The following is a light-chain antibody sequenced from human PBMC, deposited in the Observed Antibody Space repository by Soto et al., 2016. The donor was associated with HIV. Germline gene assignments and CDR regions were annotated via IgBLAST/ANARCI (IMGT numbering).Light chain of an antibody. CDR3: QQYNSYSRT. V-gene: IGKV1-5*03. CDR2: KAS. CDR1: QSINSW. J-gene: IGKJ1*01. Sequence: DIQMTQFPSTLSASIGDRVTITCRASQSINSWLAWYQQKAGKAPKLLIYKASSLESGVPSRFSGSGSGTEFTLTISSLQPDDFATYYCQQYNSYSRTFGQGPRWKSN.